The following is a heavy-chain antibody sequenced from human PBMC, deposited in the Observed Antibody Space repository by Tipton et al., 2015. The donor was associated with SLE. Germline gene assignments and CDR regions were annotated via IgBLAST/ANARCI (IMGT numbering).Heavy chain of an antibody. CDR1: GASVSSGSYY. D-gene: IGHD3-10*01. CDR2: IYTSGST. V-gene: IGHV4-61*02. CDR3: ARSLAVRPVFWYFDL. J-gene: IGHJ2*01. Sequence: TLSLTCTVSGASVSSGSYYWSWIRQPAGKGLEWIGRIYTSGSTNYNPSLKSRVTISLDTAKNQFSLRLSSVTAADTAVYYCARSLAVRPVFWYFDLWGRGTLVSVSS.